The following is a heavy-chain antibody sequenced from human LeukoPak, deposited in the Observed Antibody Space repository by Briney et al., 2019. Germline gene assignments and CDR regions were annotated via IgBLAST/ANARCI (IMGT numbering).Heavy chain of an antibody. V-gene: IGHV3-15*01. CDR3: TTAYYGSGSFSMYYFDY. J-gene: IGHJ4*02. Sequence: GGSLRLSCAASGFTFSNAWISWVRQAPGKGLEWVGRIKSKTDGGTTDYAAPVKGRFTISRDDSKNTLYLQMNSLKTEDTAVYYCTTAYYGSGSFSMYYFDYWGQGTLVTVSS. D-gene: IGHD3-10*01. CDR2: IKSKTDGGTT. CDR1: GFTFSNAW.